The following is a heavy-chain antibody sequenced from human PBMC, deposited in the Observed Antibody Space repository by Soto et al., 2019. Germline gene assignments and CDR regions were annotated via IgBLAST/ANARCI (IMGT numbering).Heavy chain of an antibody. CDR1: GFTFSSYA. Sequence: GGSLRLSCAASGFTFSSYAMSWVRQAPGKGLEWVSAISGSGGSTYYADSVKGRFTISRDNSKNTLYLQMNSLRAEDTAVYYCAPTEGEWPGHFDYWGQGTLVTVSS. CDR3: APTEGEWPGHFDY. D-gene: IGHD3-16*01. V-gene: IGHV3-23*01. J-gene: IGHJ4*02. CDR2: ISGSGGST.